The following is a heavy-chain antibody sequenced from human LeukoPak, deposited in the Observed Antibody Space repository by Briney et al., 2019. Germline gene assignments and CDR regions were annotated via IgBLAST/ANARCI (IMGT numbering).Heavy chain of an antibody. CDR1: GYTFTSYY. CDR2: INPSGGST. J-gene: IGHJ3*02. Sequence: ASVKVSCKASGYTFTSYYMHWVRQAPGQGLEWMGIINPSGGSTSYAQKFQGRVTMTRDMSTSTVYMELRSLRSDDTAVYYCARMMTPRLYYDSSGYYYGAFDIWGQGTMVTVSS. CDR3: ARMMTPRLYYDSSGYYYGAFDI. D-gene: IGHD3-22*01. V-gene: IGHV1-46*01.